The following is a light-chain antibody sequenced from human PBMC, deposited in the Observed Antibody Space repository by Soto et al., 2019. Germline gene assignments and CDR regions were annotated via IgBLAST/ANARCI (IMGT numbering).Light chain of an antibody. CDR3: QQANSFPLT. CDR1: QGIRSR. V-gene: IGKV1-12*01. Sequence: DIQMTQSPSSVSTSIGDRVTITCLASQGIRSRLAWYQHKPGKAPKLLMYAASSLQSGVPSRFSRGGSGTDFTLTISSLQPEDFATDYCQQANSFPLTFGGGTKVEI. CDR2: AAS. J-gene: IGKJ4*01.